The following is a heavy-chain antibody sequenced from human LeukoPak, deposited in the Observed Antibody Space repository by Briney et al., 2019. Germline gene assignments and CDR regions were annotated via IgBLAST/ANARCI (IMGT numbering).Heavy chain of an antibody. CDR2: ISSSSSTI. J-gene: IGHJ4*02. Sequence: GGSLRLSCAASGFTFSSYSMNWVRQAPGKGLEWVSYISSSSSTIYYADSVKGRFTISRDNAKNSLYLQMNSLRAEDTAVYYCARDPKARGYSYGYDYWGQGTLVTVSS. V-gene: IGHV3-48*04. D-gene: IGHD5-18*01. CDR1: GFTFSSYS. CDR3: ARDPKARGYSYGYDY.